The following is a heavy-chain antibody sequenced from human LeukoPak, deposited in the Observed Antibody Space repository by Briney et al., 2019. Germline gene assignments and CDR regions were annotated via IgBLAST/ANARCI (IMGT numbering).Heavy chain of an antibody. CDR1: GYRFTSHW. Sequence: HGESLKISCKGSGYRFTSHWIGWVRQMPGKGLEWMGIIYPGDSDTTYSPSFQGQVTISADKSISTAYLQWSSLKASDTAMYYCARIEYYAGDYWGQGTLVTVSS. CDR2: IYPGDSDT. D-gene: IGHD3-16*01. CDR3: ARIEYYAGDY. V-gene: IGHV5-51*01. J-gene: IGHJ4*02.